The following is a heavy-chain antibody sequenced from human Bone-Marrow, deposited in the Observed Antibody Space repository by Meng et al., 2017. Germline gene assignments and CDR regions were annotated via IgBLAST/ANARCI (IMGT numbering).Heavy chain of an antibody. J-gene: IGHJ3*02. CDR1: GGSISSGSYY. D-gene: IGHD5-24*01. Sequence: LRLSCTVSGGSISSGSYYWSWIRQPAGKGLEWIGRIYTSGSTNYNPSLKSRVTISVDTSKNQLSLKLSSVTAADPPVYYCAREGDTRWLQFEADAFDIWGQGTMVTVSS. CDR2: IYTSGST. V-gene: IGHV4-61*02. CDR3: AREGDTRWLQFEADAFDI.